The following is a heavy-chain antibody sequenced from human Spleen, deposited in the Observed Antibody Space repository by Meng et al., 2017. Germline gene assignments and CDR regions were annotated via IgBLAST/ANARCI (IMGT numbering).Heavy chain of an antibody. V-gene: IGHV3-74*01. D-gene: IGHD6-19*01. Sequence: GGSLRLSCAASGFTFSSYAMSWVRQAPGKGLVWVSRINSDGSSTSYADSVKGRFTISRDNAKNRLYLQMNSLRAEDTAVYYCARVHSSGYAFDIWGQGTMVTVSS. CDR2: INSDGSST. J-gene: IGHJ3*02. CDR3: ARVHSSGYAFDI. CDR1: GFTFSSYA.